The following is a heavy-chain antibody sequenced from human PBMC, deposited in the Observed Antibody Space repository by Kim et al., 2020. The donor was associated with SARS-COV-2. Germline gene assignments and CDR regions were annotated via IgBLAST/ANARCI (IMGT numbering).Heavy chain of an antibody. J-gene: IGHJ1*01. CDR3: ARASGEAAAGRNFQH. Sequence: GGSLRLSCAASGFTFSSYAMHWVRQAPGKGLEWVAVISYDGSNKYYADSVKGRFTISRDNSKNTLYLQMNSLRAEDTAVYYCARASGEAAAGRNFQHWGQGTLVTVSS. D-gene: IGHD6-13*01. CDR1: GFTFSSYA. CDR2: ISYDGSNK. V-gene: IGHV3-30-3*01.